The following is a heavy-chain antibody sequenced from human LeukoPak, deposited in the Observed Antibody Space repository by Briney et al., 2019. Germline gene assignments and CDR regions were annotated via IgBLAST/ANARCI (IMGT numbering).Heavy chain of an antibody. D-gene: IGHD3-22*01. CDR3: ARGDASGYYPNFDC. CDR2: INWNGGST. Sequence: GGSLRLSCAASGFTFDDYGMSWVRQAPGKGLEWVSGINWNGGSTGYADSVKGRFTISRDNAKNSLYLQMNSLRAEDTALYHCARGDASGYYPNFDCWGQGTLVTVSS. J-gene: IGHJ4*02. V-gene: IGHV3-20*01. CDR1: GFTFDDYG.